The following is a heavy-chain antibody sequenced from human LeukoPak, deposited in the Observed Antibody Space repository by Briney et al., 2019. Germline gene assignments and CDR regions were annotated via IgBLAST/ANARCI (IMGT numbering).Heavy chain of an antibody. CDR1: GSFFNNAW. Sequence: GGSLRLSCAASGSFFNNAWMNWVRQAPGKGLEWVGRIKSKTDGETTDYAAPVKGRFTISRDDSKNMLYLQMHSLKIEDTAVYYCTDWAASSSWDHWGQGTLVTVSS. J-gene: IGHJ4*02. V-gene: IGHV3-15*07. CDR3: TDWAASSSWDH. D-gene: IGHD6-6*01. CDR2: IKSKTDGETT.